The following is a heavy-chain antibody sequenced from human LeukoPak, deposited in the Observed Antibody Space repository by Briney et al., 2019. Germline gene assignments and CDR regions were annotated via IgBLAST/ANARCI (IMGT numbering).Heavy chain of an antibody. D-gene: IGHD3-9*01. CDR2: IKQDGSEK. Sequence: GGSLRLSCAVSGFTFSSYWMSWVRQAPGKGLEWVANIKQDGSEKYYADSVKGRFIISRDNAKNSLYLQMNSLRAEDTAVYYCARANYDIWTGYYTKYNWFDPWGQGTLVTVSS. V-gene: IGHV3-7*03. J-gene: IGHJ5*02. CDR1: GFTFSSYW. CDR3: ARANYDIWTGYYTKYNWFDP.